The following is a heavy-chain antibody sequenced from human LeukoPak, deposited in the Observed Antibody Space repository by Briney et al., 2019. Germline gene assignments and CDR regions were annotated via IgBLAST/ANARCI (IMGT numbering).Heavy chain of an antibody. V-gene: IGHV3-21*01. Sequence: GGSLRLSCAASGFTFSGYSMDWVRQAPGKGLEWVSSINSGTSYIYYADSVKGRFTISEDNAQKSLYLQMSSLRAEDTAVYYCARVVNPYNPGRYFDYWGQGTLVTVSS. J-gene: IGHJ4*02. D-gene: IGHD1-1*01. CDR3: ARVVNPYNPGRYFDY. CDR2: INSGTSYI. CDR1: GFTFSGYS.